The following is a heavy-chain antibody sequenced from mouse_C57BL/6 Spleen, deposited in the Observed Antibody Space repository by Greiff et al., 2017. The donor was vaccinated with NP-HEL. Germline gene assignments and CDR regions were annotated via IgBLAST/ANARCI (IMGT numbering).Heavy chain of an antibody. CDR1: GYTFTSYW. CDR3: GGYGSSYYWYFDV. V-gene: IGHV1-64*01. D-gene: IGHD1-1*01. Sequence: VQLQQPGAELVKPGASVKLSCKASGYTFTSYWMHWVKQRPGQGLEWIGMIHPNSGSTNYDEKFKSKATLTVDKSSSTAYMQLSSLTSEDSAVYYCGGYGSSYYWYFDVWGTGTTVTVSS. J-gene: IGHJ1*03. CDR2: IHPNSGST.